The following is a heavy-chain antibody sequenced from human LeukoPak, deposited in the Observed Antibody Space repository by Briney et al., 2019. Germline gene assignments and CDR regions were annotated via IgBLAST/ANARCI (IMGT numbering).Heavy chain of an antibody. CDR2: TYYRSKWYN. V-gene: IGHV6-1*01. D-gene: IGHD6-19*01. J-gene: IGHJ3*02. CDR3: ARDLVPRIAVAGKGAFDI. CDR1: GDSVSNNSAA. Sequence: SQTLSLTCAISGDSVSNNSAAWNWIRQSPSRGLEWLGRTYYRSKWYNDYAVSVKSRITINPDTSKNQFSLQLNSVTPEDTAVYYCARDLVPRIAVAGKGAFDIWGQGTMVTVSS.